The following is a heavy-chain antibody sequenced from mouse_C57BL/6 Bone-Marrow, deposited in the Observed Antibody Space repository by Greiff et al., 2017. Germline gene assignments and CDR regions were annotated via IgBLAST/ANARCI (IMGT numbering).Heavy chain of an antibody. D-gene: IGHD1-1*01. CDR2: IYPGDGDT. Sequence: VKLVESGAELVKPGASVKISCKASGYAFSSYWMNWVKQRPGKGLEWIGQIYPGDGDTNYNGKFKGKATLTADKSSSTAYMQLSSLTSEDSAVYFCARSSYYGSSYTWFAYWGQGTLVTVSA. CDR1: GYAFSSYW. V-gene: IGHV1-80*01. J-gene: IGHJ3*01. CDR3: ARSSYYGSSYTWFAY.